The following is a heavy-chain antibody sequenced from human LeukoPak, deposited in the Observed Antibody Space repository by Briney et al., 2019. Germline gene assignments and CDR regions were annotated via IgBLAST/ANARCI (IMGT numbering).Heavy chain of an antibody. Sequence: SETLSLTCAVYGGSFSGYYWSWIRQPPGKGLEWIGEINHSGSTNYNPSLKSRVTISVDTSKNQFSLKLSSVTAADTAVYYCARDRSGDDDFWSGYYTNYFDPWGQGTLVTVSS. CDR3: ARDRSGDDDFWSGYYTNYFDP. CDR1: GGSFSGYY. V-gene: IGHV4-34*01. J-gene: IGHJ5*02. D-gene: IGHD3-3*01. CDR2: INHSGST.